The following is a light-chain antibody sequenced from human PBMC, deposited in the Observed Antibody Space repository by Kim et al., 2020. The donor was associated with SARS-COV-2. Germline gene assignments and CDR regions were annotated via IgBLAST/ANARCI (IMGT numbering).Light chain of an antibody. CDR1: HSIDKY. CDR2: EIS. V-gene: IGKV3-11*01. J-gene: IGKJ4*01. Sequence: FPGQRATLPCRASHSIDKYLAWYQQKPGQAPRLLIYEISNRATGIPARFSGTGSGTDFTLTISTLEPEDFAVYYCQQRSNWPPVTFGAGTKVDIK. CDR3: QQRSNWPPVT.